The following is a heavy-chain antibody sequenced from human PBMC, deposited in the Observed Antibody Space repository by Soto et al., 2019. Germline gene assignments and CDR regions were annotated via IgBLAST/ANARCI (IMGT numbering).Heavy chain of an antibody. CDR1: GFTFSSYG. CDR3: AREFGYYDFWSGYYTPSYFDY. J-gene: IGHJ4*02. Sequence: QVQLVESGGGVVQPGRSLRLSCAASGFTFSSYGMHWVRQAPGKGLEWVAVIWNDGSNKYYADSVKGRFTISRDNSKNTLYLQMNSLRAEDTAVYYCAREFGYYDFWSGYYTPSYFDYWGQGTLVTVSS. V-gene: IGHV3-33*01. D-gene: IGHD3-3*01. CDR2: IWNDGSNK.